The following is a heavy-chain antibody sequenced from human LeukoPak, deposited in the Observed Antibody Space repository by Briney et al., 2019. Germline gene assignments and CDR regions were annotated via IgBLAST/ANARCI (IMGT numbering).Heavy chain of an antibody. D-gene: IGHD2-15*01. CDR3: AKAWYQFDY. CDR1: GFTFSSYG. V-gene: IGHV3-30*18. CDR2: ISYDGSNK. J-gene: IGHJ4*02. Sequence: PGGSLRLSCAASGFTFSSYGMHWVRQAPGKGLEWVAVISYDGSNKYYADSVKGRFTISRDNSKNTLYLQMNSLGADDTAVYYCAKAWYQFDYWGQGTLVTVSS.